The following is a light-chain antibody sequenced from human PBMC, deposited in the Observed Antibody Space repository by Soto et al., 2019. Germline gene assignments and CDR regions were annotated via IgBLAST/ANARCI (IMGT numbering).Light chain of an antibody. Sequence: VLTQSQATMSFSPGESPTLYCRASQSVSSYLAWYQQKPGQAPRLLIYDASTRATGIQARFSDSGSGTEFTLTISSLQSEDFAVYYCQQYDKWPTFGQGTKVDIK. V-gene: IGKV3-15*01. CDR1: QSVSSY. J-gene: IGKJ1*01. CDR3: QQYDKWPT. CDR2: DAS.